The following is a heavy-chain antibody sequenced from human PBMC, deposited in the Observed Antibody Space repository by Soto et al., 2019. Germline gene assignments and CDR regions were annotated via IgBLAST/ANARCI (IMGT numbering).Heavy chain of an antibody. D-gene: IGHD1-26*01. V-gene: IGHV4-34*01. J-gene: IGHJ4*02. CDR3: VRVGVGIGNHFDS. CDR2: INHSGST. Sequence: SETLSLTCAVYGGSFSGYYWSWIRQPPGKGLEWIGEINHSGSTNYNPSLKSRVTISVDTSKNQFSLNLKSITAADTAVYYCVRVGVGIGNHFDSWGRGTLVTASS. CDR1: GGSFSGYY.